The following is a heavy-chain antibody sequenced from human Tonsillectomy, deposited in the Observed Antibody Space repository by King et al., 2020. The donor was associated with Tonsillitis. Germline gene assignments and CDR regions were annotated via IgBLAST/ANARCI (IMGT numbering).Heavy chain of an antibody. CDR3: AKDFHYFDWAFDY. Sequence: VQLVESGGGLVQPGRSLRLSCAASGFTFDDYAMHWVRQAPGKGLEWVSRISWSSGSIGYADSVRGRFTISRDNAKNSLFLQMNSLRHEDTALYYCAKDFHYFDWAFDYWGQGTLVTVSS. D-gene: IGHD3-9*01. V-gene: IGHV3-9*01. J-gene: IGHJ4*02. CDR2: ISWSSGSI. CDR1: GFTFDDYA.